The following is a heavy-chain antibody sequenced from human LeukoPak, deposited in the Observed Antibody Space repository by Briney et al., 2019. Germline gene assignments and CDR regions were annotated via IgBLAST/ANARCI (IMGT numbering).Heavy chain of an antibody. J-gene: IGHJ4*02. CDR2: LSWNSEYI. V-gene: IGHV3-9*01. CDR3: AKARSRIGLVREVFHY. Sequence: GGSLRLSCAASGFTFDDYAMHWVRQVPGKGLEWASGLSWNSEYIDYADSVKGRFTISRDNAKNLLFLQMNSLRPEDTALYYCAKARSRIGLVREVFHYWGQGTLVTVSS. D-gene: IGHD3-10*01. CDR1: GFTFDDYA.